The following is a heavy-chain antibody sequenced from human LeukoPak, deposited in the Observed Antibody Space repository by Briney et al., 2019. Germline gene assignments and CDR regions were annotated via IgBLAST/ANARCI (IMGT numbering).Heavy chain of an antibody. Sequence: PSETLSLTCTVSGGSISSYYWSWIQQPPGKGLEWIGYIYYSGSTNYNPSLKSRVTISVDTSKNQFSLKLSSVTAADTAVYYCARQTGGWFDPWGQGTLVTVSS. CDR1: GGSISSYY. J-gene: IGHJ5*02. CDR2: IYYSGST. CDR3: ARQTGGWFDP. V-gene: IGHV4-59*01. D-gene: IGHD1-1*01.